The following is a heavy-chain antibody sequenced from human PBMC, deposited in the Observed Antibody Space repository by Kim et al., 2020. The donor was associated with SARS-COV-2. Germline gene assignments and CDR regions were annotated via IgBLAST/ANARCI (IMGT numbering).Heavy chain of an antibody. D-gene: IGHD3-10*01. Sequence: SETLSLTCAVFGGSLSGYSWSWIRQPPGEGLERIGEIYHSGSTNYNPSLRSRVPISRDTSTSQISLRLTSVTAADTSVYYCASGGSLSGSVIHVYYRYM. V-gene: IGHV4-34*01. CDR2: IYHSGST. CDR1: GGSLSGYS. CDR3: ASGGSLSGSVIHVYYRYM. J-gene: IGHJ6*03.